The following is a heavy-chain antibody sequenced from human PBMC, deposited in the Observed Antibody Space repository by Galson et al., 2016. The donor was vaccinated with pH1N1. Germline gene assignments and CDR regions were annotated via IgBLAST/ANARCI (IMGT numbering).Heavy chain of an antibody. CDR2: ISSSSSTI. V-gene: IGHV3-48*01. CDR1: GFTFSSYS. CDR3: ARVNHYYYGMDV. J-gene: IGHJ6*02. Sequence: SLRLSCAASGFTFSSYSMNWVRQAPGKGLAWVSYISSSSSTIYYADSVKGRFTISRDKAKTSLYLQMNSLRAEDTAVYYCARVNHYYYGMDVWGQGTTVTVSS. D-gene: IGHD1-14*01.